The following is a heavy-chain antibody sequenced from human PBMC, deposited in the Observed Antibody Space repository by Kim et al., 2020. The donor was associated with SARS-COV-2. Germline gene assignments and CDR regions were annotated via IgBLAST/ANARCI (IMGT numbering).Heavy chain of an antibody. Sequence: SETLSLTCTVSGGSISSYYWSWIRQPPGKGLEWIGYIYYSGSTNYNPSLKSRVTISVDTSKNQFSLKLSSVTAADTAVYYCARFSSSWYLSSGWDPFYYYYGMDVWGQGTTVTVSS. CDR2: IYYSGST. V-gene: IGHV4-59*01. CDR3: ARFSSSWYLSSGWDPFYYYYGMDV. CDR1: GGSISSYY. J-gene: IGHJ6*02. D-gene: IGHD6-13*01.